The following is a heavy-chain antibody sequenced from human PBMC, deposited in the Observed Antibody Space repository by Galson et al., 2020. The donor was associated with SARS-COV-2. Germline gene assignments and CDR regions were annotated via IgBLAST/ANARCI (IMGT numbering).Heavy chain of an antibody. CDR2: IYYSGTT. D-gene: IGHD3-16*01. CDR1: GGSISTTSYF. V-gene: IGHV4-39*01. J-gene: IGHJ2*01. CDR3: ARRGGTLTSQHFVL. Sequence: PSETLSLTCTVPGGSISTTSYFWGWIRQPPGKGLEWIGPIYYSGTTYYNPSLRSRVTISVDTSTNQFSLNLNSVTAADTAVYYCARRGGTLTSQHFVLWGRGTLVTV.